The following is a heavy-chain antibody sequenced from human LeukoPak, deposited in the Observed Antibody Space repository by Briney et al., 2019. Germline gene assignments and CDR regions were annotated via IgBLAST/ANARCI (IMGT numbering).Heavy chain of an antibody. D-gene: IGHD2-2*01. CDR3: ARVRDCSSTSCYYYYYYMDV. CDR2: IYYSGST. Sequence: SETLSLTCTVPGESISGFYWTWIRQPPGKGLEWIGYIYYSGSTNYNPSLKSRVTISVDTSKNQFSLKLSSVTAADTAVYYCARVRDCSSTSCYYYYYYMDVWGKGTTVTISS. CDR1: GESISGFY. V-gene: IGHV4-59*01. J-gene: IGHJ6*03.